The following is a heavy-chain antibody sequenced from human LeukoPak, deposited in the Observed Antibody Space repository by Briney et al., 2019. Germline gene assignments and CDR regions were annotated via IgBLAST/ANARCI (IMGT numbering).Heavy chain of an antibody. D-gene: IGHD1-26*01. J-gene: IGHJ4*02. CDR1: GFTFNRFY. V-gene: IGHV3-64*04. Sequence: GGSLRLSCSASGFTFNRFYLHWVRQAPGKGLEFVSHISSNGATTYYADSVKGRFTISRDDSRNTLCLQMNSLRGDDTAVYYCAKDVGKWESLHFFDYWGQGTLVTVSS. CDR3: AKDVGKWESLHFFDY. CDR2: ISSNGATT.